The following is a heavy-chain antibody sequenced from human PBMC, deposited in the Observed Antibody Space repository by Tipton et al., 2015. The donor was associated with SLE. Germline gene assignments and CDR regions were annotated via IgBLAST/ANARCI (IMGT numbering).Heavy chain of an antibody. CDR1: GFTVSSNY. CDR3: ATLIVGAWDCFDN. Sequence: SLRLSCAASGFTVSSNYMSWVRQAPGKGLEWVSVIYSGGSTYYADSVKGRFTISRDNSKNTLYLQMNSLRAEDTAVYYCATLIVGAWDCFDNWCQGTLVTVSS. D-gene: IGHD1-26*01. J-gene: IGHJ4*02. V-gene: IGHV3-66*02. CDR2: IYSGGST.